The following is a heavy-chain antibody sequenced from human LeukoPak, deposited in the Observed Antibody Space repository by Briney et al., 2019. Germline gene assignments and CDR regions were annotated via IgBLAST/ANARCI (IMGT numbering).Heavy chain of an antibody. Sequence: PSETLSLTCAVYGGSFSGYYWSWIRQPPGKGLEWIGEINHSGSTNYNPSLKSRVTISVDTSKNQFSLKLSSVTAADTAVYYCARTIVVVVAATGIWFDPWGQGTLVTVSS. CDR2: INHSGST. V-gene: IGHV4-34*01. CDR3: ARTIVVVVAATGIWFDP. CDR1: GGSFSGYY. J-gene: IGHJ5*02. D-gene: IGHD2-15*01.